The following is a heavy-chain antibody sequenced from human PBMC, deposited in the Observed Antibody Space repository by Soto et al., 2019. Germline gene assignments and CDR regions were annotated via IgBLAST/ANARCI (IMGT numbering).Heavy chain of an antibody. V-gene: IGHV4-59*01. CDR1: GAPITSNY. J-gene: IGHJ5*02. CDR3: TRGPPRVQWFDP. CDR2: IYFTGST. Sequence: SETLSLTCSVSGAPITSNYWTWIRQPPGKGLEWIGHIYFTGSTNYNPSLKSRVTMSLDTSRNQFSLKLSSVTAADTAVYYCTRGPPRVQWFDPWGLGTLVTVSS.